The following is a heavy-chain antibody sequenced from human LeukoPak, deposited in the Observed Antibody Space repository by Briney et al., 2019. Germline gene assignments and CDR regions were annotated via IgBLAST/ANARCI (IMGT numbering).Heavy chain of an antibody. CDR3: ARDRGLTVYHFDY. V-gene: IGHV3-9*01. CDR2: ISWNSGSR. J-gene: IGHJ4*02. Sequence: PGGSLRLSCAASGCTFSSYAMHWVRQVPGKGLEWVSGISWNSGSRGYADSVKGRFTISRDNARNSLSLEMNSLRVEDTALYFCARDRGLTVYHFDYWGQGTLVTVSS. D-gene: IGHD3-10*01. CDR1: GCTFSSYA.